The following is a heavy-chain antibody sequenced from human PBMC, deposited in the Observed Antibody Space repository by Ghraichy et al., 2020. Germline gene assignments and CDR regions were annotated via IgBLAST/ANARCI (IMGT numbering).Heavy chain of an antibody. CDR1: GFTVSSNY. CDR2: IFSGGTT. D-gene: IGHD3-10*01. CDR3: ASDVRGQGYFDY. V-gene: IGHV3-53*01. Sequence: GSLRLSCAASGFTVSSNYMSWVRQAPGKGLEWVSVIFSGGTTYYADSVKGRFTISRDNSKNTLCLQMSSLRAEDTAVYYCASDVRGQGYFDYWGQGTLVTVSS. J-gene: IGHJ4*02.